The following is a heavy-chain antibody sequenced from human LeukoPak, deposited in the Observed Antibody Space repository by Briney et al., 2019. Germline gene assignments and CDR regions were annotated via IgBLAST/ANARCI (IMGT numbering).Heavy chain of an antibody. D-gene: IGHD3-22*01. V-gene: IGHV3-30*02. CDR1: GFTFSSNG. Sequence: GGSLRLSCVASGFTFSSNGMHWVRQAPGKGLEWVTFIQYDGSKKYYADSVKGRFTISRDNSKNTLYLEMNSLRAEDTAVYYCARGQFRFSDYDSSGFDYWGQGTLVTVSS. CDR3: ARGQFRFSDYDSSGFDY. J-gene: IGHJ4*02. CDR2: IQYDGSKK.